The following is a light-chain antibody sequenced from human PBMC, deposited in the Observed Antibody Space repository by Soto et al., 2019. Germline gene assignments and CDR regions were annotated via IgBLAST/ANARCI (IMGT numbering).Light chain of an antibody. CDR2: DAS. V-gene: IGKV3-20*01. J-gene: IGKJ5*01. Sequence: EIVLTQAPDTLYLSPGERATLSCRPSQTVSSSNVAWYQQRSGQAPRLLIYDASTRASGISDRFSGSGSGTDFTLTISRLEPEDFAVYYCQQYGSSPITFGQGTRLEIK. CDR3: QQYGSSPIT. CDR1: QTVSSSN.